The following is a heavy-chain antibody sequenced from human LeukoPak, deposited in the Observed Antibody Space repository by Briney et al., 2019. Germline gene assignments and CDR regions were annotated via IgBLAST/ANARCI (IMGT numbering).Heavy chain of an antibody. V-gene: IGHV4-61*01. CDR2: IYYSGNT. CDR1: GGSVSSGSYY. J-gene: IGHJ4*02. CDR3: ARGADGYNPGYFDY. Sequence: SETLSLTCTVSGGSVSSGSYYWSWIRQPPGKGLEWIGYIYYSGNTNYNPSLKSRVTISGDTSKNQFSLKLSSVTAADTAVYYCARGADGYNPGYFDYWGQGTLVTVSS. D-gene: IGHD5-24*01.